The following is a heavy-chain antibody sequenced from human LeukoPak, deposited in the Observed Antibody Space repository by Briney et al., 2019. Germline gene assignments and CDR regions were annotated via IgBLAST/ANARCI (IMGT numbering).Heavy chain of an antibody. CDR3: ACLVGDIVVGPAAMDY. CDR2: IYPGDSDH. J-gene: IGHJ4*02. Sequence: GESLKISCKGSGYNFTSYWIDWVRQVPGKGLEWMGIIYPGDSDHRYSPSFQGQATISDDKSISTAYLQWSSLKTSDTAMYYWACLVGDIVVGPAAMDYWGQGTLVTVSS. V-gene: IGHV5-51*01. CDR1: GYNFTSYW. D-gene: IGHD2-2*01.